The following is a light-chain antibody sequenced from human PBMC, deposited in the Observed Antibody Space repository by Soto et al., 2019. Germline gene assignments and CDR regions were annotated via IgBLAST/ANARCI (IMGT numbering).Light chain of an antibody. J-gene: IGLJ1*01. V-gene: IGLV2-23*01. CDR2: EGT. CDR3: CYYAGDYMFV. Sequence: QSALTQPASVSGSPGQSITISCTGTHSDLGSYNLVSWFQQHPGKVLKVMIYEGTKRPSGVSDRFSGSKSDNSASLTISGLQAEDEGDYYCCYYAGDYMFVFATGTKLTVL. CDR1: HSDLGSYNL.